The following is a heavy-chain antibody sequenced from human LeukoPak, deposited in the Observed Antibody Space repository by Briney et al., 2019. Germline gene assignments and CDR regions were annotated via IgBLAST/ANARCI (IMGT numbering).Heavy chain of an antibody. Sequence: PGGSLRLSCAASGFALTSYAMSWVRQAPGQGLEWVSSSTYYADSVKGRFTISRDNSENTLHLQMNSLRVEDTAIYFCARCMVLRQGWSNWFDPWGQGTLVTVSS. CDR2: ST. J-gene: IGHJ5*02. CDR1: GFALTSYA. CDR3: ARCMVLRQGWSNWFDP. D-gene: IGHD2-8*01. V-gene: IGHV3-23*01.